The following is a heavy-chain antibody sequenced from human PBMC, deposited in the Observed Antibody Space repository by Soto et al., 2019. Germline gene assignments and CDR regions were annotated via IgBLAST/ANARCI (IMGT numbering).Heavy chain of an antibody. CDR3: AKRMIEQHRKWGYYYGMDV. CDR1: GFTFSSYA. D-gene: IGHD3-16*01. CDR2: ISGSGGST. J-gene: IGHJ6*02. Sequence: EVQLLESGGGLVQPGGSLRLSCAASGFTFSSYAMSWVRQAPGKGLEWVSAISGSGGSTYYADSMKGRFTISRDNSKNTLYLQMNSLRAEDTAVYYCAKRMIEQHRKWGYYYGMDVWGQGTTVTVSS. V-gene: IGHV3-23*01.